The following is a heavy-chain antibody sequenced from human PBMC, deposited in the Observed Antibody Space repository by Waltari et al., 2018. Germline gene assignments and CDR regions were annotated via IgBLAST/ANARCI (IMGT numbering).Heavy chain of an antibody. CDR2: RNGDGRDS. V-gene: IGHV3-74*01. J-gene: IGHJ4*02. D-gene: IGHD7-27*01. CDR1: GLTFGSVW. CDR3: ARDNWGPAY. Sequence: EVQLVESGGGLVQPGGSLRLSCAASGLTFGSVWMHWVRQAPGKGPVWVSRRNGDGRDSDYANSVKGRFTISLANDKDTLYLQMNRLRADDTAVYYCARDNWGPAYWGQGTLVTVPS.